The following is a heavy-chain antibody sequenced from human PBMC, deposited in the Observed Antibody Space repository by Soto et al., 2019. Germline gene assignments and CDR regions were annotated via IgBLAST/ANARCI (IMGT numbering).Heavy chain of an antibody. Sequence: SETLSLTCTVSGGSISSDDYYWSWIRQPPGKGLEWIGYIYYSGRTAYNPSLKSRLIISIDTSKNQFSLNLNSVSGADTAVYYCARELSNSPDYFDYWGQGTLVTVPQ. CDR3: ARELSNSPDYFDY. V-gene: IGHV4-30-4*01. D-gene: IGHD6-6*01. J-gene: IGHJ4*02. CDR1: GGSISSDDYY. CDR2: IYYSGRT.